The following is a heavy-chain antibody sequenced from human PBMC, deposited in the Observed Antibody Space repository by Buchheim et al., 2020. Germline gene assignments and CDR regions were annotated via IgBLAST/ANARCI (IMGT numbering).Heavy chain of an antibody. D-gene: IGHD3-3*01. CDR1: GGTFSSYA. Sequence: QVQLVQSGAEVKKPGSSVKVSCKAPGGTFSSYAISWVRQAPGQGLEWMGRIIPILGIANYAQKFQGRVTITADKSTSTAYMELSSLRSEDTAVYCCARDSRPVYDFWSGNYYYGMDVWGQGTT. CDR2: IIPILGIA. J-gene: IGHJ6*02. CDR3: ARDSRPVYDFWSGNYYYGMDV. V-gene: IGHV1-69*04.